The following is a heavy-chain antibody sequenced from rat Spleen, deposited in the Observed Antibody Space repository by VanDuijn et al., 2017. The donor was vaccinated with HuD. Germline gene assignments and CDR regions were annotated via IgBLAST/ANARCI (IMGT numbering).Heavy chain of an antibody. V-gene: IGHV5S13*01. J-gene: IGHJ3*01. D-gene: IGHD1-11*01. CDR2: INIGGGDT. Sequence: EVQLVESGGGLVEPGRSLKLSCAASGFAFRNYGMAWVRQTLTKGLEWVAFINIGGGDTYYRDSVRGRFTLSRDNAKSTLYLQMDSLRSEDTATYYCATEGAYYGGYLPFAYWGQGTLVTVSS. CDR3: ATEGAYYGGYLPFAY. CDR1: GFAFRNYG.